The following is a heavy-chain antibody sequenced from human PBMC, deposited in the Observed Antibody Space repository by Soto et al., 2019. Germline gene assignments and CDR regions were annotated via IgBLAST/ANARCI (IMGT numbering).Heavy chain of an antibody. CDR2: IIPLFDEA. V-gene: IGHV1-69*01. Sequence: QVQLVQSGAEVKKPGSSVRVSCTASGGNFSKSAFSWVRQAPGQGLEWVGGIIPLFDEADYAPRFQGRVTITADESTTTAYLELSSLKSDDTAIYYCARAWPRGTMIVIASDNYGMDVWGQGTTVTVSS. D-gene: IGHD3-22*01. CDR3: ARAWPRGTMIVIASDNYGMDV. J-gene: IGHJ6*02. CDR1: GGNFSKSA.